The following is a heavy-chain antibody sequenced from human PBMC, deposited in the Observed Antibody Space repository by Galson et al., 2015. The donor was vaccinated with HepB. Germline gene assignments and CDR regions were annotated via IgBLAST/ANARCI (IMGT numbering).Heavy chain of an antibody. V-gene: IGHV3-23*01. CDR3: AKFYGADLLWFGELWD. CDR2: ISGSGGNT. D-gene: IGHD3-10*01. Sequence: LRLSCAASGFTFSSYGMSWVRQAPGKGLEWVSTISGSGGNTYYADSVKGRFTISRDNSKNTLYLQMNSLRDEDTAVYYCAKFYGADLLWFGELWDWGQGTLVTVSP. J-gene: IGHJ4*02. CDR1: GFTFSSYG.